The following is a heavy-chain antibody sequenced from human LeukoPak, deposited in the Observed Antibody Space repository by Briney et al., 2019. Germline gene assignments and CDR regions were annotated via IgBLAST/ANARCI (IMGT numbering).Heavy chain of an antibody. D-gene: IGHD4-17*01. CDR2: ISSSSSYI. CDR1: GFTFSSYS. Sequence: PGGALRLSCAASGFTFSSYSMNWVRQAPGKGLEWVSSISSSSSYIYYADSVKGRFTISRDNAKNSLYLQMNSLRAEDTAVYYCARDDYGAYGGVRYWGQGTLVTVSS. CDR3: ARDDYGAYGGVRY. V-gene: IGHV3-21*01. J-gene: IGHJ4*02.